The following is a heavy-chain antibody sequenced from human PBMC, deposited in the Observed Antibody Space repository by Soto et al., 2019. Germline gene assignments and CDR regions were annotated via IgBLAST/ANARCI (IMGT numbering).Heavy chain of an antibody. Sequence: VGSLRLSCAASGFTFSSDWMSWVRQAPGKGLEWVANIKQDGSEKYYVDSVKGRFTISRDNAKNSLYLQMNSLRAEDTAVYYCARDRELLRAFDIWGQGTMVTVSS. CDR1: GFTFSSDW. J-gene: IGHJ3*02. D-gene: IGHD1-26*01. CDR2: IKQDGSEK. V-gene: IGHV3-7*01. CDR3: ARDRELLRAFDI.